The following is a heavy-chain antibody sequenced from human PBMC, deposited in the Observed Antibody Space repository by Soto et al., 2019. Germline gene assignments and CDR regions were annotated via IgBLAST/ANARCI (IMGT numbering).Heavy chain of an antibody. V-gene: IGHV4-59*01. CDR3: ARHSGVPAAAIPGGDALDI. D-gene: IGHD2-2*01. CDR2: IYYSGST. CDR1: GGSISSYY. J-gene: IGHJ3*02. Sequence: SETLSLTCTVSGGSISSYYWSWIRQPPGKGLEWIGYIYYSGSTNYNPSLKSRVTISVDTSKNQFSLKLSSVTAADTAVYYCARHSGVPAAAIPGGDALDIWGQGTMVTVSS.